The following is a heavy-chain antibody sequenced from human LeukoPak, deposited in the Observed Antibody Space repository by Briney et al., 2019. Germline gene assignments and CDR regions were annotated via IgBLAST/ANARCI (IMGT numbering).Heavy chain of an antibody. CDR1: GGSFSGYY. Sequence: SETLSLTCAVYGGSFSGYYWSWIRQPPGKGLEWIGEINHSGSTNYNPSLKSRVTISVDTSKIQFSLKLSSVTAADTAVYYCARRMNYDFWSGYSGYMDVWGKGTTVTVSS. V-gene: IGHV4-34*01. J-gene: IGHJ6*03. CDR2: INHSGST. D-gene: IGHD3-3*01. CDR3: ARRMNYDFWSGYSGYMDV.